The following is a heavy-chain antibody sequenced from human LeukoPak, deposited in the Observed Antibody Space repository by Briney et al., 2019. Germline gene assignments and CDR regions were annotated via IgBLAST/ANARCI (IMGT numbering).Heavy chain of an antibody. Sequence: SETLSLTCTVSGGSISSSSYYWGWIRQPPGKGLEWIGYIYYSGSTYYNPSLKSRVTISVDTSKNQFSLKLSSVTAADTAVYYCAREAVDSSGYRLLDYWGQGTLVTVSS. CDR2: IYYSGST. D-gene: IGHD3-22*01. V-gene: IGHV4-30-4*08. CDR1: GGSISSSSYY. J-gene: IGHJ4*02. CDR3: AREAVDSSGYRLLDY.